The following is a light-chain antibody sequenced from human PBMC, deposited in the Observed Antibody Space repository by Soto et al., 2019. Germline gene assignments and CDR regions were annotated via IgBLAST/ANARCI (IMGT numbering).Light chain of an antibody. CDR3: QQYNNLPPIT. V-gene: IGKV3-15*01. CDR2: GAS. Sequence: IVMTQSAATLSVSPGERATLSCRASQSVSSNLAWYQQKPGQAPRLLIYGASTRATGIPARFSGSGSGTEFTLTISSLQPEDFAVYYCQQYNNLPPITFGQGTRLEIK. CDR1: QSVSSN. J-gene: IGKJ5*01.